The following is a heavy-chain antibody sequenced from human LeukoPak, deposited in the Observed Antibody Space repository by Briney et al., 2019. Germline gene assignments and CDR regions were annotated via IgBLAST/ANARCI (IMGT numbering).Heavy chain of an antibody. CDR1: GFTFSSYA. Sequence: GGSLRLSCAASGFTFSSYAMSWVRQAPGKGLEWVSTISGSGGDIYNADSVKGRFTISRDNSKNTLYLQMKSLRAEDTAVYYCAKNAHLDYFDYWGQGTLVTVSS. D-gene: IGHD3-16*01. CDR3: AKNAHLDYFDY. CDR2: ISGSGGDI. J-gene: IGHJ4*02. V-gene: IGHV3-23*01.